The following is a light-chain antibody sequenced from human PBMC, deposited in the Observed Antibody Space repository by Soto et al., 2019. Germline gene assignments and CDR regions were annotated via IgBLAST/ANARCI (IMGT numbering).Light chain of an antibody. CDR2: EVN. J-gene: IGLJ1*01. CDR1: SSDVGSYNR. V-gene: IGLV2-18*01. CDR3: SLYISGSTYV. Sequence: ALTQPRSVSGSPGQAVTISCTGTSSDVGSYNRLSWYQQPPGTAPKLIMYEVNTRPSGVPDRFSGSKSGSTASLTISGLQAEDEADYYCSLYISGSTYVFGTGTKV.